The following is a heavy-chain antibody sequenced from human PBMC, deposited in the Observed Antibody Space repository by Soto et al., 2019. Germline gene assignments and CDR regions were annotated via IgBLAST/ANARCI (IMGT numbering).Heavy chain of an antibody. CDR1: GGTFSNNA. J-gene: IGHJ5*02. CDR3: AIRTSGGQKLVQADWFDP. Sequence: SGKVSCKAPGGTFSNNAVAWLRQAPGQGLEWMCGLIPIFASSHYAQKFQGRVTVTADESASTAYLELSSLRSDDTAVYYCAIRTSGGQKLVQADWFDPWGQGTLVTVYS. D-gene: IGHD6-13*01. V-gene: IGHV1-69*13. CDR2: LIPIFASS.